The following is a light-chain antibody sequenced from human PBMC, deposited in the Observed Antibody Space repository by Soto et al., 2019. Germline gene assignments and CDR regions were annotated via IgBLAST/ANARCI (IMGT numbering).Light chain of an antibody. CDR2: WSS. CDR3: QQYYSSPLT. Sequence: DIVMTQSPDSLAVSLCERATINCKSSQSVLYSSNNKNYLAWYQQKPGQATKLLIYWSSTRESGVTDRFSGSGSGTDFNLTISSLQAEDVAVYYCQQYYSSPLTFGGGTKVEIK. J-gene: IGKJ4*01. CDR1: QSVLYSSNNKNY. V-gene: IGKV4-1*01.